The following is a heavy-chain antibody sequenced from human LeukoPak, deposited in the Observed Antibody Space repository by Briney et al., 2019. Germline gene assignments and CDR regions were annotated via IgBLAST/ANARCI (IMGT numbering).Heavy chain of an antibody. J-gene: IGHJ4*02. CDR1: GFTFSSYA. V-gene: IGHV3-23*01. Sequence: GGSLRPSCAASGFTFSSYAMSWVRQAPGKGLEWVSAISGSGGSTYYADSVKGRFTISRDNSKNTLYLQMNSLRAEDTAVYYCARDEMATVDYWGQGTLVTVSS. CDR2: ISGSGGST. CDR3: ARDEMATVDY. D-gene: IGHD5-24*01.